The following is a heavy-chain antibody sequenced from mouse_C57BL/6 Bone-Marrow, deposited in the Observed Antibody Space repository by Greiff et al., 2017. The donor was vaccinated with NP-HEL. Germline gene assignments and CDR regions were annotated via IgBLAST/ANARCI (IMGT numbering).Heavy chain of an antibody. Sequence: LVKPGASVKLSCTASGYTFTEYTIHWVKQRSGQGLEWIGWFYPGSGSIKYNEKFKDKATLTADKSSSTVYMALSRLTSEDSAVYFCARHETANWAYYFDYWGQGTTLTVSS. J-gene: IGHJ2*01. CDR2: FYPGSGSI. CDR3: ARHETANWAYYFDY. V-gene: IGHV1-62-2*01. D-gene: IGHD4-1*01. CDR1: GYTFTEYT.